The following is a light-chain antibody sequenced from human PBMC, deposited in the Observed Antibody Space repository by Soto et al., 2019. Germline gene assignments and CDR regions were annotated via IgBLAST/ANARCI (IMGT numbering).Light chain of an antibody. CDR3: QQYGNSPLT. J-gene: IGKJ4*01. V-gene: IGKV3-20*01. CDR2: DAS. Sequence: EIVLTQSPGTLSLSPGERATLSCRASHSVSSSYLAWYQQKPGQAPRLLIYDASSRATGIPDRFSGSGSGTDFTLTISRLEPEDFAVYYCQQYGNSPLTFGGGTKVDIK. CDR1: HSVSSSY.